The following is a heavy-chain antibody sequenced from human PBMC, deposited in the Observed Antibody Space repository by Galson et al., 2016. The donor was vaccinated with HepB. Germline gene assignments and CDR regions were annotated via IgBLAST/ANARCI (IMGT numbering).Heavy chain of an antibody. Sequence: SLRLSCAATGFTFSKAWMSWVRQAPGKGLEWVGRIKSKADGETIDAAAPVKGRFIFSRDDSKNTLYLQMNSLKIEDTAVYYCTTDDYYEGSTYYPGFDPWGQGTLVTCAS. D-gene: IGHD3-22*01. CDR2: IKSKADGETI. V-gene: IGHV3-15*01. J-gene: IGHJ5*02. CDR3: TTDDYYEGSTYYPGFDP. CDR1: GFTFSKAW.